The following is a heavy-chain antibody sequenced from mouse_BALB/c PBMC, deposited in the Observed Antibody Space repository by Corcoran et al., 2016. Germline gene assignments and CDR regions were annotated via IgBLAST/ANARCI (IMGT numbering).Heavy chain of an antibody. V-gene: IGHV14-3*02. J-gene: IGHJ3*01. CDR1: GFNIKDTY. CDR2: IDPANGNT. CDR3: ARSMVTAY. D-gene: IGHD2-1*01. Sequence: EVQLQQSGAELVKPGASVKLSCTASGFNIKDTYMHWVKQRPEQGLEWIGRIDPANGNTKYDPKFQGKATITADTASNTAYLQLSSLTSEDTAVYYCARSMVTAYWGQGTLVTVSA.